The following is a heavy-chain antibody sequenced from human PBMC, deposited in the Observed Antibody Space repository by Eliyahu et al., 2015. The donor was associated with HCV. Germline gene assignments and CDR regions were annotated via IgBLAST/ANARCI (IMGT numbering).Heavy chain of an antibody. CDR1: GGSINDYC. CDR3: ARRLSLENDDTFDI. Sequence: QVHLQESGPGLVKPSETLSLTCIVSGGSINDYCWTWIRQPARXGLEWIGRICTKGTPHYQPXLKGRVSMSVETSKNHFSLKLNSVTAADTAVYYCARRLSLENDDTFDIWGQGTLVTVS. D-gene: IGHD1-1*01. J-gene: IGHJ3*02. V-gene: IGHV4-4*07. CDR2: ICTKGTP.